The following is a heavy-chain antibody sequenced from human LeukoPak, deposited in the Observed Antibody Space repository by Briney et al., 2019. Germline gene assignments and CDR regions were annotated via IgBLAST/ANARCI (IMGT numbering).Heavy chain of an antibody. J-gene: IGHJ4*02. CDR3: ARDYKTYSSGWYADY. CDR1: GGSISSYY. Sequence: PSETLSLTCTVSGGSISSYYWSWIRQPPGKGLEWIGYIYYSGSTNYNPSLKSRVTISVDTSKNQFSLKLSSVTAADTAVYYCARDYKTYSSGWYADYWGQGTLVTVSS. CDR2: IYYSGST. D-gene: IGHD6-19*01. V-gene: IGHV4-59*12.